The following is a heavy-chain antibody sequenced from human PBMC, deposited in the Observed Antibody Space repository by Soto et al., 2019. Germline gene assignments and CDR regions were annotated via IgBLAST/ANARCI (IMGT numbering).Heavy chain of an antibody. V-gene: IGHV4-30-4*01. Sequence: LSLTCTVSGGSISSGDYYWSWIRQPPGKGLEWIGYIYYSGSTYYNPSLKSRVTISVDTSKNQFSLKLSSVTAADTAVYYCATGGAFYDSSGYLDYWGQGTLVTVSS. CDR2: IYYSGST. J-gene: IGHJ4*02. D-gene: IGHD3-22*01. CDR3: ATGGAFYDSSGYLDY. CDR1: GGSISSGDYY.